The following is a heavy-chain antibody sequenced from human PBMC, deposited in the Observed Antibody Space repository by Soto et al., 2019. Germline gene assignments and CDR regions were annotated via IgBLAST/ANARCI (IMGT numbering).Heavy chain of an antibody. CDR3: ARGSRHYYGSGRNNWFDP. J-gene: IGHJ5*02. CDR2: INHSGST. CDR1: GGSFSGYY. D-gene: IGHD3-10*01. Sequence: SETLSLTCAVYGGSFSGYYWSWIRQPPGKGLEWIGEINHSGSTNYNPSLKSRVTISVDTSKNQFSLKLSSVTAADTAVYYCARGSRHYYGSGRNNWFDPWGQGTLVTVSS. V-gene: IGHV4-34*01.